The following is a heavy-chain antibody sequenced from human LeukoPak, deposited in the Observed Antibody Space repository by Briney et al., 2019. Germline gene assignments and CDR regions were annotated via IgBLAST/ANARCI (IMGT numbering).Heavy chain of an antibody. CDR3: ARVPKWELLDAFDI. CDR1: VFTLSSYL. CDR2: INSDGSST. Sequence: VGSLRLSCAASVFTLSSYLVHCVRPAPGKGVVWVSRINSDGSSTSYSDSVKGRFPVSRDNAKNTLYLQMNSLRAEDTAVYYCARVPKWELLDAFDIWGQGTMVTVSS. J-gene: IGHJ3*02. V-gene: IGHV3-74*01. D-gene: IGHD1-26*01.